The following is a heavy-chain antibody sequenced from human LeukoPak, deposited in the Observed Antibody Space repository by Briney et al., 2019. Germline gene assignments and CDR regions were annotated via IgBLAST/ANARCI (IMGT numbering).Heavy chain of an antibody. CDR2: ISGRGTRT. CDR1: GFTFSDYA. Sequence: GGSLRLSCAASGFTFSDYAMSWVRQAPGKGVGWVSAISGRGTRTYYADSVKGRFTISRDTSKNTLFLHMNRVRAEDTAVYYCAKNTPTVPSGFDYWGQGILVTVSS. D-gene: IGHD4-17*01. V-gene: IGHV3-23*01. J-gene: IGHJ4*02. CDR3: AKNTPTVPSGFDY.